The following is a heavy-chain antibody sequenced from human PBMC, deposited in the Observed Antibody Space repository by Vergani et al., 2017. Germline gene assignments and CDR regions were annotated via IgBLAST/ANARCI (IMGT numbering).Heavy chain of an antibody. Sequence: EVKLLESGGGLVQPGGSRRLSCEGAGFTFDTYTMAYVRQAPGKGLEWVATISSGGGDIFYADSVKGRFTISRDNSKNTLFLQMNSLKDEDTAVYYCTTAWGLYYLHGEYFQYWGRGTLVSVSS. CDR2: ISSGGGDI. CDR1: GFTFDTYT. D-gene: IGHD3-10*01. J-gene: IGHJ1*01. V-gene: IGHV3-23*01. CDR3: TTAWGLYYLHGEYFQY.